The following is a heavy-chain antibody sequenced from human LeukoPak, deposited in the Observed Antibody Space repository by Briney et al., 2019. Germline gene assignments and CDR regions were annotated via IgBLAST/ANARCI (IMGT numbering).Heavy chain of an antibody. V-gene: IGHV1-46*01. Sequence: ASVKVSCKASGDTFTSNYMQWGRQAPGQGLEWRGIINPSGGSTTSAQKFQGRGTMTTDTSTSTAYMELRSLRSDDTAISYCARDLYSPRMDYYGSGSYFAYWGQGTRVTVSS. CDR1: GDTFTSNY. CDR2: INPSGGST. CDR3: ARDLYSPRMDYYGSGSYFAY. D-gene: IGHD3-10*01. J-gene: IGHJ4*02.